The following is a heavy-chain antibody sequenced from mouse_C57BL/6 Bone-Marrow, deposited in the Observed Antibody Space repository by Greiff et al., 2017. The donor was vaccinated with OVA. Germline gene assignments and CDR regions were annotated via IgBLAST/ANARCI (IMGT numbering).Heavy chain of an antibody. Sequence: EVQLQQSGPELVKPGASVKMSCKASGYTFTSYVMHWVKQRPGQGLEWIGYIYPYSGGTKYNEKFKGKATLTADKSSSTAYMQLSSLTYEDSAVYYCARESTSVGASAMAYWGQGTPVTVSA. CDR2: IYPYSGGT. V-gene: IGHV1-14*01. CDR3: ARESTSVGASAMAY. J-gene: IGHJ4*01. CDR1: GYTFTSYV. D-gene: IGHD1-1*01.